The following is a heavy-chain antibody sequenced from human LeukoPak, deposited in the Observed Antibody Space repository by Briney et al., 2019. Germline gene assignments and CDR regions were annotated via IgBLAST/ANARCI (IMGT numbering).Heavy chain of an antibody. CDR2: ISYDGSGK. CDR1: GFTFSSYA. V-gene: IGHV3-30-3*01. CDR3: ARAGIIVVLTAMRDYHGMDV. J-gene: IGHJ6*02. Sequence: GGSLRLSCAASGFTFSSYAMHWVRQAPGKGLEWVAVISYDGSGKFYADSVKGRFTISRDNSKNTLYLQMNSLRPEDTAVHYCARAGIIVVLTAMRDYHGMDVWGQGTTVTVCS. D-gene: IGHD2-2*01.